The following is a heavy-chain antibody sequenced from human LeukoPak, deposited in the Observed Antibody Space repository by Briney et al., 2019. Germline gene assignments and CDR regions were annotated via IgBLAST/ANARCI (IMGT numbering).Heavy chain of an antibody. J-gene: IGHJ6*02. CDR2: ISSSSSSI. Sequence: GGSLRLLCAACGLPFRSQSVKWVPQAPGKGLEWVSSISSSSSSIYYADSVKGRFTISRDNAKNSLYLQMNSLRAEDTAVYYCARGSTNSYYYGMDVWGQGTTVTVSS. CDR3: ARGSTNSYYYGMDV. CDR1: GLPFRSQS. D-gene: IGHD5/OR15-5a*01. V-gene: IGHV3-21*01.